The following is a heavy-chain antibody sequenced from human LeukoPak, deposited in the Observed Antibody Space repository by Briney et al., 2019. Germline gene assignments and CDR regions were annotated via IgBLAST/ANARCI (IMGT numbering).Heavy chain of an antibody. Sequence: PGGSLRLSCAASGFTFSNYSINWVRQAPGKGLEWVSYISGSSSTIYYADSVKGRFTISRDNAKNSLYLQMNSLRAEDTALYYCARVSQTPGGRGYFDYWGQRTLVTVSS. CDR1: GFTFSNYS. D-gene: IGHD2-15*01. V-gene: IGHV3-48*01. CDR3: ARVSQTPGGRGYFDY. CDR2: ISGSSSTI. J-gene: IGHJ4*02.